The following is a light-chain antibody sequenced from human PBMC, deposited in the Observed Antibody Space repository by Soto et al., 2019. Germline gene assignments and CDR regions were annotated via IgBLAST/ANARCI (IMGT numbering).Light chain of an antibody. CDR3: QQGTDWPPGT. Sequence: EIVLTQSPATLSLSPGERATLSCRASQSVSTFLAWYQQKPGQAPRLLIYDASNRATGIPDRFRGSGSGTDFTRTIISLEPEDFAVYFCQQGTDWPPGTFGQGTKVEIK. CDR1: QSVSTF. J-gene: IGKJ1*01. V-gene: IGKV3-11*01. CDR2: DAS.